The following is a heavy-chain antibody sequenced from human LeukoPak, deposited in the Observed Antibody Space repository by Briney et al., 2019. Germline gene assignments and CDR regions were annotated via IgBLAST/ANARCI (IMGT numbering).Heavy chain of an antibody. CDR3: ASGRGYSGYVKERPYYFDY. CDR2: IHYSGST. D-gene: IGHD5-12*01. CDR1: GGSISSYY. V-gene: IGHV4-59*08. Sequence: SETLSLTCTVSGGSISSYYWSWIRQPPGKGLEWIGYIHYSGSTNYNPSLKSRVTISVDTSKNQFSLKLSSVTAADTAVYYCASGRGYSGYVKERPYYFDYWGQGTLVTVSS. J-gene: IGHJ4*02.